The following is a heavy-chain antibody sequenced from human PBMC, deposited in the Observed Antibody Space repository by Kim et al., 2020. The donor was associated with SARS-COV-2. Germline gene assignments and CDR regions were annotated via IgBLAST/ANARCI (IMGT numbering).Heavy chain of an antibody. J-gene: IGHJ6*02. D-gene: IGHD2-2*01. CDR3: ARECSSTSCYPYYYYGMDV. Sequence: GGSLRLSCAASGFTFSSYDMHWVRQATGKGLEWVSAIGTAGDTYYPGSVKGRFTISRENAKNSLYLQMNSLRAGDTAVYYCARECSSTSCYPYYYYGMDVWGQGTTVTVSS. CDR1: GFTFSSYD. CDR2: IGTAGDT. V-gene: IGHV3-13*04.